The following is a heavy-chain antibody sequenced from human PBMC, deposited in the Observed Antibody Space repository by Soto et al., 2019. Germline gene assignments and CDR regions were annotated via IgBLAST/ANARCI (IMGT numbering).Heavy chain of an antibody. CDR1: GFSLSTSGMC. CDR2: IDWDDDK. V-gene: IGHV2-70*01. D-gene: IGHD6-6*01. J-gene: IGHJ6*02. Sequence: SGPTLVNPPQTLTLTCTFSGFSLSTSGMCVSWIRQPPGKALEWLALIDWDDDKYYSTSLKTRLTISKDTSKNQVVLTMTNMDPVDTATYYCARLIAARAHYCYCGMDVWGQGTTVTVSS. CDR3: ARLIAARAHYCYCGMDV.